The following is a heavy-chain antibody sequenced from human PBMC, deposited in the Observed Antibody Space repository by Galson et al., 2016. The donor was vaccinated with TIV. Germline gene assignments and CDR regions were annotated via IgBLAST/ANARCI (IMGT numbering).Heavy chain of an antibody. Sequence: SLRLSCAASGFTFSIFAMTWVRQAPGMGLEWVSAISGGGSSTYYADSVKGRFTISRDNSKNTLSLQMNSLRAEDTAVYYCARDYDLLTGHSSFDYWGQGTLVTVSS. CDR1: GFTFSIFA. J-gene: IGHJ4*02. V-gene: IGHV3-23*01. D-gene: IGHD3-9*01. CDR3: ARDYDLLTGHSSFDY. CDR2: ISGGGSST.